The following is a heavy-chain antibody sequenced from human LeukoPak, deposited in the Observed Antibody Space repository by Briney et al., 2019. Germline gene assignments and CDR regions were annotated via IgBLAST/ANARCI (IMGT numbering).Heavy chain of an antibody. J-gene: IGHJ4*02. CDR2: INHSGST. V-gene: IGHV4-34*01. D-gene: IGHD3-16*01. CDR1: GGSFSGYC. Sequence: PSETLSLTCAVYGGSFSGYCWSWIRQPPGKGLEWIGEINHSGSTNYNPSLKSRVTISVDTSKNQFSLKLGSVTAADTAVYYCARAGDGGPIDYWGQGTLVTVSS. CDR3: ARAGDGGPIDY.